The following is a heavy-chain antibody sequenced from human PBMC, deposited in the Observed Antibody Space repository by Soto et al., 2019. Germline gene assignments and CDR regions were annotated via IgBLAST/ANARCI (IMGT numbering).Heavy chain of an antibody. Sequence: ASLKVSCKASGDTFTTYDINWVRQATGHGLEWMGWINPNSGNIGYAQRFQGRVTMTRDTAIRTAYMEVSSLRSDDTAVYYCARGRASGSYYLLDLWGQGTLVTVSS. CDR2: INPNSGNI. D-gene: IGHD3-10*01. CDR1: GDTFTTYD. CDR3: ARGRASGSYYLLDL. J-gene: IGHJ5*02. V-gene: IGHV1-8*01.